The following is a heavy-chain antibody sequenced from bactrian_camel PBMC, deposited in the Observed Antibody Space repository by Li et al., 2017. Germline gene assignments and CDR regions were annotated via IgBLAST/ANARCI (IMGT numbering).Heavy chain of an antibody. CDR1: GYAYSRNC. D-gene: IGHD7*01. CDR3: AFEIQPRVGGLDYSQGAPMAPLCPTQGY. V-gene: IGHV3S53*01. CDR2: MDSGNSA. J-gene: IGHJ4*01. Sequence: QVQLVESGGGSVQAGGALRLSCSYSGYAYSRNCMGWFRQAPGKEREAVASMDSGNSASYANSVKGRFTISKDNAKNTLYLQMNNLKPEDTAKYYCAFEIQPRVGGLDYSQGAPMAPLCPTQGYWGQGTQVTVS.